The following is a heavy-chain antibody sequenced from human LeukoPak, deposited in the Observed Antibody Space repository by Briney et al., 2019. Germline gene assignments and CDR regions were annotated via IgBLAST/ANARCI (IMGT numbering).Heavy chain of an antibody. CDR1: GGSISSSSYY. D-gene: IGHD2-2*01. CDR2: INHSGST. CDR3: ARAGTGYCSSTSCYLLLNWFDP. J-gene: IGHJ5*02. Sequence: PSETLSLTCTVSGGSISSSSYYWSWIRQPPGKGLEWIGEINHSGSTNYNPSLKSRVTISVDTSKNQFSLKLSSVTAADTAVYYSARAGTGYCSSTSCYLLLNWFDPWGQGTLVTVSS. V-gene: IGHV4-39*07.